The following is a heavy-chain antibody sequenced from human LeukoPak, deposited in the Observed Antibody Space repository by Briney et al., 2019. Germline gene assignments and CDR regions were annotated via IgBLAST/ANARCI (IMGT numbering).Heavy chain of an antibody. D-gene: IGHD6-13*01. V-gene: IGHV4-59*01. CDR3: ARASSHSSSWYGPAFDP. CDR1: GGSISSYY. Sequence: SETLSLTCTVSGGSISSYYWSWIRQPPGKGLEWIGYIYYSGSTNYNPSLKSRVTISVDTSKNQFSLKLSSVTAADTAVYYCARASSHSSSWYGPAFDPWGQGTLVIVSS. CDR2: IYYSGST. J-gene: IGHJ5*02.